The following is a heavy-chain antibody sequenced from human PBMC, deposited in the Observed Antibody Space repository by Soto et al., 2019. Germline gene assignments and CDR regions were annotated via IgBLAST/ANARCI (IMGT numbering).Heavy chain of an antibody. V-gene: IGHV3-23*01. J-gene: IGHJ6*02. CDR1: GFTFSSYA. CDR2: ISGSGGST. CDR3: AKRGQMNCSSTSCYRNYYYYGMDV. Sequence: PGGSLRLSCAASGFTFSSYAMSWVRQAPGKGLEWVSAISGSGGSTYYADSVKGRFTISGDNSKNTLYLQMNSLRAEDTAVYYCAKRGQMNCSSTSCYRNYYYYGMDVWGQGTTVTVSS. D-gene: IGHD2-2*01.